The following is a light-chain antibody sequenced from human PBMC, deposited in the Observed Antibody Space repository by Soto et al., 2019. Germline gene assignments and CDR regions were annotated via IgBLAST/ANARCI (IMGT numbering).Light chain of an antibody. CDR1: SSNIGRNA. CDR2: SDN. J-gene: IGLJ2*01. CDR3: SAWDDSLDGPV. V-gene: IGLV1-44*01. Sequence: QSVLTQPPSASGAPGQRVTISCSGSSSNIGRNAVNWYQQLPGTAPKLLIYSDNQRPSGVPDRCSASKSGTSASLAISGLQAEDETEYYCSAWDDSLDGPVFGGGTKVTVL.